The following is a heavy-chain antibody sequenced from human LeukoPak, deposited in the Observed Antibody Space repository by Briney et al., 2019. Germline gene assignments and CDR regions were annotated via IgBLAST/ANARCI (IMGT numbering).Heavy chain of an antibody. CDR3: ARESGSGSYSTNWFDP. Sequence: ASETLSLTCTVSGGSISSSSYYWGWIRQPPGKGLEWIGSIYYSGSTYYNPSLKSRVTISVDTSKNQFSLKLSSVTAADTAVYYCARESGSGSYSTNWFDPWGQGTLVTVSS. CDR2: IYYSGST. V-gene: IGHV4-39*07. CDR1: GGSISSSSYY. J-gene: IGHJ5*02. D-gene: IGHD3-10*01.